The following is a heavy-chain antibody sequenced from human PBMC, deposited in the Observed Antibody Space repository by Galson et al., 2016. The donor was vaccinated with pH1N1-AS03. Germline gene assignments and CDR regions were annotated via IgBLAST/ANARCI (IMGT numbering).Heavy chain of an antibody. CDR3: ARVSAGLTGYYYAMDV. V-gene: IGHV1-46*01. CDR1: GYTFTSYY. CDR2: INPSDGNT. D-gene: IGHD4/OR15-4a*01. Sequence: SVKVSCKASGYTFTSYYIHWVRQAPGQGREWMGIINPSDGNTNYAQRFQGRVTITRDTSTSTVYMELSSLRSDDTAVYYCARVSAGLTGYYYAMDVWGQGTTVTVFS. J-gene: IGHJ6*02.